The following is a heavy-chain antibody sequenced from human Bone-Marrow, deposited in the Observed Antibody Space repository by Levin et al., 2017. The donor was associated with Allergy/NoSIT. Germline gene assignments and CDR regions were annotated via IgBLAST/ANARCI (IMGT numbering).Heavy chain of an antibody. CDR2: ISGSGGST. D-gene: IGHD3-16*02. Sequence: GGSLRLSCAASGFTFSSYAMSWVRQAPGKGLEWVSAISGSGGSTYYADSVKGRFTISRDNSKNTLYLQMNSLRAEDTAVYYCAKASAYDYIWGSYRYNPFDYWGQGTLVTVSS. CDR3: AKASAYDYIWGSYRYNPFDY. CDR1: GFTFSSYA. J-gene: IGHJ4*02. V-gene: IGHV3-23*01.